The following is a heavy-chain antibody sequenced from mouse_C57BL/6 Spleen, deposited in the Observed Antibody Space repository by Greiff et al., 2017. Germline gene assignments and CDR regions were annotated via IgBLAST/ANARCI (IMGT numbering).Heavy chain of an antibody. J-gene: IGHJ2*01. CDR1: GYTFTSYW. V-gene: IGHV1-59*01. CDR3: ARRHVDY. D-gene: IGHD3-1*01. CDR2: IDPSDSYT. Sequence: QVHVKQSGAELVRPGTSVKLSCKASGYTFTSYWMHWVKQRPGQGLEWIGVIDPSDSYTNYNQKFKGKATLTVDTSARTAYMQLSSLTSEDSAVYYCARRHVDYWGQGTTLTVSS.